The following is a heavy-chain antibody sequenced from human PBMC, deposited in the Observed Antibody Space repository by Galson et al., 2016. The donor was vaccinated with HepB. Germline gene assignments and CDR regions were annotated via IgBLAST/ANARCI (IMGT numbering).Heavy chain of an antibody. Sequence: SLRLSCAASGFTFRHYALSWVRQAPGKGLEWVSHIDGPTPNTHYADSVRGRLSIYRDNSRDTLYLQMDSLTAEDSAIYYCATWLSHHFDSWGHGTLVTVSS. V-gene: IGHV3-23*01. CDR1: GFTFRHYA. D-gene: IGHD6-19*01. CDR3: ATWLSHHFDS. J-gene: IGHJ4*01. CDR2: IDGPTPNT.